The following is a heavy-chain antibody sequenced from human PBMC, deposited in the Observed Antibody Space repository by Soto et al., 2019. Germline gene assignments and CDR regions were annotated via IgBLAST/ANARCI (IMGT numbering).Heavy chain of an antibody. D-gene: IGHD2-15*01. Sequence: SETLSLTCTVSGDSIRRYYWSWIRQPPGKGLEWIGYIYYSGSTNYNPSLKSRVTISVDTSKNQFSLKLTSVTAADTAIYYCAIVTAVAGYWGQGTLVTVSS. J-gene: IGHJ4*02. CDR2: IYYSGST. CDR1: GDSIRRYY. V-gene: IGHV4-59*01. CDR3: AIVTAVAGY.